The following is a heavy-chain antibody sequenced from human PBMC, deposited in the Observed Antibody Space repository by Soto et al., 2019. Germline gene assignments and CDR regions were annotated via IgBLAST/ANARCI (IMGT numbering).Heavy chain of an antibody. Sequence: ASVKVSCKASGYTFTSYYMHWVRQAPGQGLEWMGIINPSGGSTSYAQKFQGRVTMTRDTSTSTVYMELSSLRSEDTAVYYCARDLAPTTVATQEVYYYYGMDVWGQGTTVTLS. CDR2: INPSGGST. V-gene: IGHV1-46*01. J-gene: IGHJ6*02. CDR3: ARDLAPTTVATQEVYYYYGMDV. CDR1: GYTFTSYY. D-gene: IGHD4-17*01.